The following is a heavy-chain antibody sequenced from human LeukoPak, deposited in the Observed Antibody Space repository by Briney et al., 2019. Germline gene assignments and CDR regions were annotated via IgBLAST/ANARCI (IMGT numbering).Heavy chain of an antibody. Sequence: SETLSLTCTVSGGSVSSYYWSWIRQPPGKGLEWIGYIYYSGSTNYNPSLKSRVTISVDTSKNQFSLKLSSVTAADTAVYYCARDSEVAPADYWGQGTLVTVSS. J-gene: IGHJ4*02. CDR2: IYYSGST. CDR3: ARDSEVAPADY. CDR1: GGSVSSYY. D-gene: IGHD5-12*01. V-gene: IGHV4-59*02.